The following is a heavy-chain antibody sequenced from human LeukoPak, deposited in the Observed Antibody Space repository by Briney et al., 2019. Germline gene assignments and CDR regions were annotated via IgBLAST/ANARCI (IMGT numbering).Heavy chain of an antibody. CDR2: ISSSGRTI. CDR3: ASSTAIGY. CDR1: GFTFSNYE. Sequence: GGSLRLSCAASGFTFSNYEMNWVRQAPGXGLEWVSYISSSGRTIYYADSVKGRFTISRDNAKNSLYLQMNSLRTEDTAVYYCASSTAIGYWGQGTLVTVSS. V-gene: IGHV3-48*03. J-gene: IGHJ4*02.